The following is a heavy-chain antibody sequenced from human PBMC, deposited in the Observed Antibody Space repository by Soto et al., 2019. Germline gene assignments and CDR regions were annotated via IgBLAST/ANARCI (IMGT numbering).Heavy chain of an antibody. D-gene: IGHD1-26*01. J-gene: IGHJ4*02. V-gene: IGHV3-15*07. Sequence: GGSLRLSCAASGFTFSNAWMNWVRQAPGKGLEWVGRIKSKTDGGTTDYAAPVKGRFTISRDDSKNTLYLQMNSLRAEDTAVYYCAKVDYSGSYFDYWGQGTLVTVSS. CDR3: AKVDYSGSYFDY. CDR1: GFTFSNAW. CDR2: IKSKTDGGTT.